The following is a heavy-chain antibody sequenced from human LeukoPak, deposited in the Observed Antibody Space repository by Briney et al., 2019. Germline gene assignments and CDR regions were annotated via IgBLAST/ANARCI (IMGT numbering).Heavy chain of an antibody. D-gene: IGHD3-16*01. J-gene: IGHJ3*02. CDR2: IYYSGGT. V-gene: IGHV4-30-4*08. Sequence: PSETLSLTCTVSGYSISSGYYWSWIRQPPGKGLEWIGYIYYSGGTYYNPSLKSRVTISVDTSKNQFSLKLSSVTAADTAVYYCASQPLGGGAFDIWGQGTMVTVSS. CDR3: ASQPLGGGAFDI. CDR1: GYSISSGYY.